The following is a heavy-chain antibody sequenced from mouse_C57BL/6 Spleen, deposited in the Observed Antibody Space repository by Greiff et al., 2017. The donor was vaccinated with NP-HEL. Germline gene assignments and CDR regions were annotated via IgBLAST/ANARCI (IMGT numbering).Heavy chain of an antibody. CDR1: GYAFSSSW. CDR2: IYPGDGDT. D-gene: IGHD2-2*01. V-gene: IGHV1-82*01. Sequence: VQLQQSGPELVKPGASVKISCKASGYAFSSSWMNWVKQRPGKGLEWIGRIYPGDGDTNYNGKFKGKATLTADKSSSTAYMQLSSLTSEDSAVYFCAIGSKYFDVWGTGTTVTVSS. CDR3: AIGSKYFDV. J-gene: IGHJ1*03.